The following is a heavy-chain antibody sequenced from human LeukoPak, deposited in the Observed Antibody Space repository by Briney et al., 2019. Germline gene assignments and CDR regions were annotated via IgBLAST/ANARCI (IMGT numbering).Heavy chain of an antibody. CDR2: IYPGDSDT. J-gene: IGHJ4*02. Sequence: GESLKISCKGSGYSFTSYWIGWVRQMPRKGLEWMGIIYPGDSDTRYSPSFQGQVTISADKSISTAYLQWSSLKASDTAMYYCARHSYYDILTGYYMGNFDYWGQGTLVTVSS. V-gene: IGHV5-51*01. CDR1: GYSFTSYW. CDR3: ARHSYYDILTGYYMGNFDY. D-gene: IGHD3-9*01.